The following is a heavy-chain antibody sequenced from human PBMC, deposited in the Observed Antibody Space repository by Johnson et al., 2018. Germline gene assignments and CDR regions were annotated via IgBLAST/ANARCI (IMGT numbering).Heavy chain of an antibody. CDR2: IYSSGST. V-gene: IGHV4-59*02. D-gene: IGHD3-16*01. Sequence: QVQLQESGPGLVKXSETXSLXCTVSGVSVSLHYWSWVRQPPGKGLEWIAYIYSSGSTNYNPSLNSRVTISLHTSKNPFSLKLTPVTAADTAVYSCAREENLWSIDSWGQGTLVTVSS. CDR1: GVSVSLHY. J-gene: IGHJ4*02. CDR3: AREENLWSIDS.